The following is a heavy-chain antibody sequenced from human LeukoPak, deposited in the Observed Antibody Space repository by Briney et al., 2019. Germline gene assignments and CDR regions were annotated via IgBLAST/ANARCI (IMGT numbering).Heavy chain of an antibody. V-gene: IGHV4-4*07. J-gene: IGHJ6*03. Sequence: PSETLSLTCTVSRGSISSYYWSWIRQPAGKGLEWIGRIYTSGSSNYNPSLKSRVTMSVDTSKNQFSLKLSSVTAADTAVYYCARERIAVAGTLSLFYYYYYLDVWGKGTTVTVSS. CDR2: IYTSGSS. CDR3: ARERIAVAGTLSLFYYYYYLDV. CDR1: RGSISSYY. D-gene: IGHD6-19*01.